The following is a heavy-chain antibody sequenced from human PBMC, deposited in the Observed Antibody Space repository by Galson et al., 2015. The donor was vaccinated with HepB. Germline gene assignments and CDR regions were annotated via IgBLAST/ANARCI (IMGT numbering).Heavy chain of an antibody. V-gene: IGHV5-51*01. CDR1: GYNFITYW. CDR3: ARHGYYYDSSGYYQPYCFDY. D-gene: IGHD3-22*01. J-gene: IGHJ4*02. Sequence: QSGAEVKKPGESLKISCKGSGYNFITYWIGWVRQMPGKGLEWMGIIYPGDSDTRYSPSFEGQVTISADKSISTAYLQWSSLKASDTAIYYCARHGYYYDSSGYYQPYCFDYWGQGTLVTVSS. CDR2: IYPGDSDT.